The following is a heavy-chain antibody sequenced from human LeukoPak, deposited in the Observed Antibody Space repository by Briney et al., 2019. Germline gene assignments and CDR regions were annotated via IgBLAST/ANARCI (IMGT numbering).Heavy chain of an antibody. CDR2: IYYSGST. Sequence: SETLSLTCTVSGGSISSSSYYWGWIRQPPGKGLEWIGSIYYSGSTYYNPSLKSRVTISVDTSKNQFSLKLSSVTAADTAVYYCARSDYYGSGSYRNWFDPWGQGTLVTVSS. J-gene: IGHJ5*02. CDR3: ARSDYYGSGSYRNWFDP. D-gene: IGHD3-10*01. CDR1: GGSISSSSYY. V-gene: IGHV4-39*07.